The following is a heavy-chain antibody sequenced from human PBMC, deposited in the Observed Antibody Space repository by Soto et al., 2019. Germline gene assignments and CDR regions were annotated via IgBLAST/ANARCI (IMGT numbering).Heavy chain of an antibody. Sequence: EVQLVESGGGSVQPGGSLILSCAASGFTFSTFAMNWVRQAPGSGLEWISYISAGGRPISYADSVKGRFTISRDNTKNSLYLQSHSLTDEDTAEYYCGRDLGWAFDSWGQGTLVTVSS. CDR3: GRDLGWAFDS. CDR2: ISAGGRPI. D-gene: IGHD6-19*01. V-gene: IGHV3-48*02. CDR1: GFTFSTFA. J-gene: IGHJ4*02.